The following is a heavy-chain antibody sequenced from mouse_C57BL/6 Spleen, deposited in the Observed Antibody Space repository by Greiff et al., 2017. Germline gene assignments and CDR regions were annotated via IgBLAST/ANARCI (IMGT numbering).Heavy chain of an antibody. CDR3: ASFYYYGNLDY. Sequence: EVMLVESGGGLVQPGGSLKLSCAASGFTFSDYYMYWVRQTPEKRLEWVAYISNGGGSTYYPDTVKGRFTISRDNAKNTLYLQMCRLKSEDTAMYYRASFYYYGNLDYWGQGT. CDR1: GFTFSDYY. V-gene: IGHV5-12*01. J-gene: IGHJ4*01. CDR2: ISNGGGST. D-gene: IGHD1-1*01.